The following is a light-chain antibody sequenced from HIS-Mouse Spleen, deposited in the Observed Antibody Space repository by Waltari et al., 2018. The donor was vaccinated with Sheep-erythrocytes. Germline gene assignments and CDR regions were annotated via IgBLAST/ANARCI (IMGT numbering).Light chain of an antibody. Sequence: QSALTQPRSVSGSPGQSVTISCTGTSSDVGGYNYVSWYQQHPGKAPKLMIYDVSKRPPGVPDRFSGSKSGNTASLTISEDEADYYCCSYAGSYNHVFATGTKVTVL. J-gene: IGLJ1*01. CDR3: CSYAGSYNHV. CDR1: SSDVGGYNY. CDR2: DVS. V-gene: IGLV2-11*01.